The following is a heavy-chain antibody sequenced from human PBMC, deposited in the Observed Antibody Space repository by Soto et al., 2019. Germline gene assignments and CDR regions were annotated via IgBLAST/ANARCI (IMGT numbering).Heavy chain of an antibody. CDR3: ARLDHYDSSGYHYGMDV. D-gene: IGHD3-22*01. CDR1: GYSFTSYW. J-gene: IGHJ6*02. CDR2: IDPSDSYT. V-gene: IGHV5-10-1*01. Sequence: GESLKISCNGSGYSFTSYWISWVRQMPGKGLEWMGRIDPSDSYTNYSPSFQGHVTISADKSISTAYLQWSSLKASDTAMYYCARLDHYDSSGYHYGMDVWGQGTKVTVS.